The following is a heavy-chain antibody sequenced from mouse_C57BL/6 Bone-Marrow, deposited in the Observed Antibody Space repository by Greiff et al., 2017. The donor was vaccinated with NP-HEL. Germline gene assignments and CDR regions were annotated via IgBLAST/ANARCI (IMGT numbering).Heavy chain of an antibody. CDR2: IYPRSGNT. CDR1: GYTFTSYG. J-gene: IGHJ4*01. V-gene: IGHV1-81*01. Sequence: VQLQQSGAELARPGASVKLSCKASGYTFTSYGISWVKQRTGQGLEWIGEIYPRSGNTYYNEKFKGKATLTADKSSSTAYMEHRSLTSEDSAVYFCARRGRFYAMDYWGQGTSVTVSS. D-gene: IGHD1-1*01. CDR3: ARRGRFYAMDY.